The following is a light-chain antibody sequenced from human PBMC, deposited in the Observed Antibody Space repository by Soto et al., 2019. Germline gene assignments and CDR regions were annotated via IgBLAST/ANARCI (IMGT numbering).Light chain of an antibody. V-gene: IGKV3-20*01. CDR3: QQYGSSPFT. J-gene: IGKJ3*01. CDR1: QSVSSSY. CDR2: GAS. Sequence: EIVLTQSPGTLSLSPGERATLSCRASQSVSSSYLAWYQQKPGQAPRLLIYGASRRDTAIPDRFSGSGSGTDFTLTISRLEPEDFAVYYCQQYGSSPFTFGPGTKVDI.